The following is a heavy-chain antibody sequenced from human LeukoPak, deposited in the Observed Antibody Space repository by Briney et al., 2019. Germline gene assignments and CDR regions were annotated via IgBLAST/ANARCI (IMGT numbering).Heavy chain of an antibody. Sequence: GGSLRLSCAASGFTFGDYGMSWVRQAPGKGLEWVSGINWNGGSIGYGDSVKGRFTISRDNAKNSLYLQMNSLRAEDTALYDCARGYCSGDSCYYFDYWGQGTLVTVSS. CDR1: GFTFGDYG. CDR3: ARGYCSGDSCYYFDY. J-gene: IGHJ4*02. CDR2: INWNGGSI. D-gene: IGHD2-15*01. V-gene: IGHV3-20*01.